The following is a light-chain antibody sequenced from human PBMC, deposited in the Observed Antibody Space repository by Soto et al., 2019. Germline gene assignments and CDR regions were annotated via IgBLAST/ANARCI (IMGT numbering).Light chain of an antibody. V-gene: IGKV2-28*01. CDR3: MQALQTPQLT. J-gene: IGKJ4*01. CDR2: LTS. CDR1: QSLLHSNGYTY. Sequence: IVMTQSPLSLPVTSGEPASISCRSSQSLLHSNGYTYLDWYLQKPGQSPQLRIYLTSSRASGVPDRFSGSGSGTDFTLKISRVEAEDVGVYYCMQALQTPQLTFGGGTKVEIK.